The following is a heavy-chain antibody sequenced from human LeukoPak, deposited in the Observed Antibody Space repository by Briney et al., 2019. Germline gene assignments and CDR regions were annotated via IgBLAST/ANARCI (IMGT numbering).Heavy chain of an antibody. CDR2: INPSGGST. CDR3: ARVGDLYYYDSSDFDY. J-gene: IGHJ4*02. V-gene: IGHV1-46*01. CDR1: GYTFTSYY. Sequence: ASVKVSYKASGYTFTSYYMHWVRQAPGQGLEWMGIINPSGGSTSYAQKFQGRVTMTRDMSTSTAYMELRSLRSDDTAVYYCARVGDLYYYDSSDFDYWGQGTLVTVSS. D-gene: IGHD3-22*01.